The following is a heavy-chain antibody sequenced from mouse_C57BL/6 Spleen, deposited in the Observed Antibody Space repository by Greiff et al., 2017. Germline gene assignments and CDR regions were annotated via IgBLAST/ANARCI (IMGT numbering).Heavy chain of an antibody. CDR1: GFTFSDYY. CDR2: INYDGSST. J-gene: IGHJ1*03. V-gene: IGHV5-16*01. CDR3: AREGGTGWYFDV. Sequence: EVKLVESEGGLVQPGSSLKLSCTASGFTFSDYYMAWVRQVPEKGLEWVAHINYDGSSTYYLDSLKSRFIIARDNAKNMLYLHMSSLKSEDTATYYCAREGGTGWYFDVWGTGTTVTVSS. D-gene: IGHD3-3*01.